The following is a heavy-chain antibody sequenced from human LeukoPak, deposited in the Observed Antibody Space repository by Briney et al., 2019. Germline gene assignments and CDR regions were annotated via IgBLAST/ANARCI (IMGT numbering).Heavy chain of an antibody. CDR3: ASRSSVAASGPG. D-gene: IGHD2-15*01. CDR2: ISSGSDTI. CDR1: GFTFNSYT. J-gene: IGHJ4*02. V-gene: IGHV3-48*04. Sequence: GGSLRLSCAASGFTFNSYTMNWVRQAPGQGLEWVSFISSGSDTIYYADSVKGRFTISRDNAKNSLYLQMSSLRAEDTALYYCASRSSVAASGPGWGQGTQVTVSS.